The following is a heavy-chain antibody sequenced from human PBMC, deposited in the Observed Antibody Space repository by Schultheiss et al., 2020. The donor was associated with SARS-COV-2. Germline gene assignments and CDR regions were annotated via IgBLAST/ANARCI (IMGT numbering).Heavy chain of an antibody. D-gene: IGHD3-22*01. CDR3: ARPWSSGYLDAFDI. CDR2: INPNSGGT. CDR1: GYTFTGYY. V-gene: IGHV1-2*02. J-gene: IGHJ3*02. Sequence: ASVKVSCKASGYTFTGYYMHWVRQAPGQGLEWMGWINPNSGGTNYAQKFQGRVTITADKSTSTAYMELRSLRSDDTAVYYCARPWSSGYLDAFDIWGQGTMVTVSS.